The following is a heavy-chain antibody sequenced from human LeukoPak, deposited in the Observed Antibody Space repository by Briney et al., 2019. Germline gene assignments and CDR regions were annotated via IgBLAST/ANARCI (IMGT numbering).Heavy chain of an antibody. CDR1: GFTFSDYY. CDR2: ISSSGSTI. J-gene: IGHJ4*02. V-gene: IGHV3-11*01. CDR3: ARKSYYYDSSGYYVYYFDY. Sequence: PGGSLRLSCAASGFTFSDYYMSWIRQAPGKGLEWVSYISSSGSTIYYADSVKGRFTISRDNAKNSLYLQMHSLRAEDTAVYYCARKSYYYDSSGYYVYYFDYWGQGTLVTVSS. D-gene: IGHD3-22*01.